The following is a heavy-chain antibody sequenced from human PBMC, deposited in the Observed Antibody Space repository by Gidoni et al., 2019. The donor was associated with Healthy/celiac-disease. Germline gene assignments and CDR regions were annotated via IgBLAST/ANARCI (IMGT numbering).Heavy chain of an antibody. J-gene: IGHJ5*02. CDR3: AIGTTERFDP. CDR2: IIPILGIA. Sequence: QVQLVQSGAEVKKPGSSVKVSCKASGGTFSSYAISGVRQAPGQGLEWMGRIIPILGIANYAQKFQGRVTITADKSTSTAYMELSSLRSEDTAVYYCAIGTTERFDPWGQGTLVTVSS. V-gene: IGHV1-69*09. CDR1: GGTFSSYA. D-gene: IGHD1-7*01.